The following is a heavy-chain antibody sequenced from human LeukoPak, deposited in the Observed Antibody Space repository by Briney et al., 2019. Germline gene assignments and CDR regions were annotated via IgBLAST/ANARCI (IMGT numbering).Heavy chain of an antibody. J-gene: IGHJ4*02. Sequence: GASVKVSCKASGYTFTGYYMHWMRQAPGQGLERMGWINPNSGGTNYSQTDQGRGTMTRDTSISTAYMELSRLRSDDTAVYYCARDPEPYYYGSGSQDYWGQGTLVTVSS. D-gene: IGHD3-10*01. V-gene: IGHV1-2*02. CDR2: INPNSGGT. CDR1: GYTFTGYY. CDR3: ARDPEPYYYGSGSQDY.